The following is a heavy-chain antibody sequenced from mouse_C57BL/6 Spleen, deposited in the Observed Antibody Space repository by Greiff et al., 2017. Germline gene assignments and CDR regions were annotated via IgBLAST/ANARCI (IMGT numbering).Heavy chain of an antibody. CDR3: ARDHYYGSRAWFAY. J-gene: IGHJ3*01. CDR2: IWSGGST. CDR1: GFSLTSYG. Sequence: VKVVESGPGLVQPSQSLSITCTVSGFSLTSYGVHWVRQSPGKGLEWLGVIWSGGSTDYNAAFISRLSISKDNSKSQVFFKMNSLQADDTAIYYCARDHYYGSRAWFAYWGQGTLVTVSA. D-gene: IGHD1-1*01. V-gene: IGHV2-2*01.